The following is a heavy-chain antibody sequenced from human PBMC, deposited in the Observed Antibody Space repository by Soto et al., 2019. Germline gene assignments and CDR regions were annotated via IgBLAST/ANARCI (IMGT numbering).Heavy chain of an antibody. Sequence: QVQLQESGPGLVKPSQTLSLTCTVSGGSISSGGYYWSWIRQHPGKGLEWIGYIYYSGSTYYNPSLKSRVTXSXXTSKNQFPLKLSSVTTADTAVYYCARVGGINWFDPWGQGTLVTVSS. D-gene: IGHD3-16*01. V-gene: IGHV4-31*03. J-gene: IGHJ5*02. CDR1: GGSISSGGYY. CDR3: ARVGGINWFDP. CDR2: IYYSGST.